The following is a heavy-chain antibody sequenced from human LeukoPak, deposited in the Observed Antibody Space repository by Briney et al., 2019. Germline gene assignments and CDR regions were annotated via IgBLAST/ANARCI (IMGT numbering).Heavy chain of an antibody. CDR2: IYWNDDK. J-gene: IGHJ1*01. CDR1: GFSLSTSGVG. D-gene: IGHD4-11*01. CDR3: ALDSEYSNYVGYFHH. Sequence: SGPTLVKPTQTLTLTCTFSGFSLSTSGVGVGWIRQPPGKALEWLALIYWNDDKRYSPSLKNRLTITKDASKNQVVLTMTNMDPVDTATYYCALDSEYSNYVGYFHHWGQGTLATVSS. V-gene: IGHV2-5*01.